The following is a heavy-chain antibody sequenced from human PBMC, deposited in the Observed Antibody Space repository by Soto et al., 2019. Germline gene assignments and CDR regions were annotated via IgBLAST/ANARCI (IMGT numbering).Heavy chain of an antibody. CDR1: GGTFRNYP. V-gene: IGHV1-69*02. CDR2: IFPLTDIP. Sequence: QVQLVQSGTEVKKPGSSVKVSCKASGGTFRNYPINWVRQAPGQGLEWMGSIFPLTDIPDYAQNFQARLTICEDKSTSTAYMELSSLTSDDTAMYFCARGPLVVLNYFESWGQGTLVTVSS. CDR3: ARGPLVVLNYFES. J-gene: IGHJ4*02.